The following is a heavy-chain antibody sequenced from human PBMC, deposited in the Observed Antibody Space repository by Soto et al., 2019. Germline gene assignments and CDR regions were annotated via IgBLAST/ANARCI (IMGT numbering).Heavy chain of an antibody. CDR2: IITFFGAA. CDR3: ARGGKERFRGSGMDV. CDR1: GRRFSTYA. D-gene: IGHD1-1*01. J-gene: IGHJ6*02. Sequence: QVQLVQSGAEVRKPGSSVRVSCKASGRRFSTYAFNWMRQAPGQGLEWLGGIITFFGAAMYAQKFQGRVTITADELTTTAYMELSGLRSEDTAVDYCARGGKERFRGSGMDVWGQGTTVTVSS. V-gene: IGHV1-69*01.